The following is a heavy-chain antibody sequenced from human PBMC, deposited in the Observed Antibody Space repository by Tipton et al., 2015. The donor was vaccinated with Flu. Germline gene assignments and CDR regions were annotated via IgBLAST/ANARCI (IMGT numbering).Heavy chain of an antibody. CDR2: IKQDGSEK. CDR3: AREVPNYDPPFDP. D-gene: IGHD3-3*01. Sequence: SLRLSCAASGFTFSSYWMSWVRQAPGKGLEWVANIKQDGSEKYYVDSVKGRFTISRDNAKNSLYLQMNSLRAEDTAVYYCAREVPNYDPPFDPWGQGTLVTVSS. CDR1: GFTFSSYW. V-gene: IGHV3-7*01. J-gene: IGHJ5*02.